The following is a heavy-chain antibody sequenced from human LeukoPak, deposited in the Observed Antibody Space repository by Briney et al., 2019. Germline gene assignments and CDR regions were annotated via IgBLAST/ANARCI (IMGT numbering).Heavy chain of an antibody. CDR2: IYPGDSDT. V-gene: IGHV5-51*01. CDR3: ARPLGHNYGGNKDAFNI. J-gene: IGHJ3*02. Sequence: GESLKISCKGSGYSLTSYWIGWVRQMPGKGLGWMGIIYPGDSDTRYSPSFQGQVTISADKSISTAYLQWSSLKASDTAMYYCARPLGHNYGGNKDAFNIWGQGTMVTVSS. CDR1: GYSLTSYW. D-gene: IGHD4-23*01.